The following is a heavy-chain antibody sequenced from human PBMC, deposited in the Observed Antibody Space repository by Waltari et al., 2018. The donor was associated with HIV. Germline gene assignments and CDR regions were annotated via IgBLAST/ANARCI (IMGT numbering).Heavy chain of an antibody. CDR1: GGSISSSSYY. CDR2: IYYSGST. J-gene: IGHJ4*02. V-gene: IGHV4-39*01. CDR3: AREGKRGYSYGLD. D-gene: IGHD5-18*01. Sequence: QLQLQESGPGLVKPSETLSLTCTVSGGSISSSSYYWGWIRQPPGKGLEWIGSIYYSGSTYYNPSLKIRVTISVDTSKNQFSLKLSSVTAADTAVYYCAREGKRGYSYGLDWGQGTLVTVSS.